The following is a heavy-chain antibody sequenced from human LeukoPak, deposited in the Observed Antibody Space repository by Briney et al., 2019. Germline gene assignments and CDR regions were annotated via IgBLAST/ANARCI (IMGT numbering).Heavy chain of an antibody. CDR3: ARETTVVSPDEEQDKYYFDY. Sequence: GGSLRLSGAAPGLSVSSNYMSWVHQAPGKGLEWVPVIYSGGSTYYADSVKGRFTISRDNSKNTLYLQMNSLRAEDTAVYYCARETTVVSPDEEQDKYYFDYWGQGTLVTVSS. CDR1: GLSVSSNY. CDR2: IYSGGST. V-gene: IGHV3-66*01. J-gene: IGHJ4*02. D-gene: IGHD4-23*01.